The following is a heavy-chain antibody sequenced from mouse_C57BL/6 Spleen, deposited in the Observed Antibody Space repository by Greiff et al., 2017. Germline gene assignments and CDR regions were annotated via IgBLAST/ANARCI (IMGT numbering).Heavy chain of an antibody. CDR1: GYTFTSYW. CDR3: ARWDDGYYVGDY. Sequence: VQLQQPGAELVKPGASVKMSCKASGYTFTSYWITWVKQRPGHGLEWIGDIYPGSGSIYYNEKFKSKANMTVDTPSSTAYMQLSSLTSEESAVDSCARWDDGYYVGDYWGQGTTLTVSS. D-gene: IGHD2-3*01. J-gene: IGHJ2*01. V-gene: IGHV1-55*01. CDR2: IYPGSGSI.